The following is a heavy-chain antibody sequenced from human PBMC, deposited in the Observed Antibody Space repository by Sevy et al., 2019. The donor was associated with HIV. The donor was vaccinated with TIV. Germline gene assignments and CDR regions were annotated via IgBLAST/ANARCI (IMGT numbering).Heavy chain of an antibody. CDR1: GGTLSCYA. V-gene: IGHV1-69*06. CDR3: ARGRAYSGYDNYYYYMDV. J-gene: IGHJ6*03. D-gene: IGHD5-12*01. Sequence: ASVKVSCKASGGTLSCYAISWVRQAPGQGLEWMGGIIPIFGTANYAQKFQGRVTITADKSTSTAYMELSSLRSEDTAVYYCARGRAYSGYDNYYYYMDVWGKGTTVTVSS. CDR2: IIPIFGTA.